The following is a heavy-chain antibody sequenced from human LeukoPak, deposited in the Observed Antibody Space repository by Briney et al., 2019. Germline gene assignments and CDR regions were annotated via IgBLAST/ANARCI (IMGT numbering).Heavy chain of an antibody. D-gene: IGHD2-15*01. V-gene: IGHV3-11*01. Sequence: GSLRLSCAASGFTFTDYYMSWVRQAPGRGLEWVSYISSSGSPLYYGDSVKGRFTISRDNAKNSLYLQMNSLRAEDTAVYYCARERYCSGGSCYDAFDIWGQGTMVTVSS. CDR1: GFTFTDYY. CDR2: ISSSGSPL. J-gene: IGHJ3*02. CDR3: ARERYCSGGSCYDAFDI.